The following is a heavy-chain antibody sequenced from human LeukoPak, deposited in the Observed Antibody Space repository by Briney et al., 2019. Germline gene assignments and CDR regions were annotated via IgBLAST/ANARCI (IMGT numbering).Heavy chain of an antibody. CDR3: ARDPDYGDYVVVTAYYFDY. CDR1: GFTFSTYT. V-gene: IGHV3-30*04. CDR2: ISYDGRNK. Sequence: GGSLRLSCAASGFTFSTYTMPWVRQAPGKGLEWVAVISYDGRNKYYPDSLKGRFTISRDNSKNTVYLQMNSLRAEDTAVYYCARDPDYGDYVVVTAYYFDYWGQGTLVTVSS. J-gene: IGHJ4*02. D-gene: IGHD4-17*01.